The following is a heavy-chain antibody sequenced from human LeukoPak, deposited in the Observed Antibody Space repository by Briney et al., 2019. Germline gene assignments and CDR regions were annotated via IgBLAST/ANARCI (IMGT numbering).Heavy chain of an antibody. J-gene: IGHJ6*03. Sequence: SETLSLTCTVSGGSISSYYWSWIRQPAGKGLEWIGRIYTSGSTNYNPSLKSRVTMSVDTSKNQFSLKLSSVTAADTAVYYCARESFTIFGVVRYYYYYMDVWGKGTTVTVSS. CDR2: IYTSGST. V-gene: IGHV4-4*07. CDR1: GGSISSYY. D-gene: IGHD3-3*01. CDR3: ARESFTIFGVVRYYYYYMDV.